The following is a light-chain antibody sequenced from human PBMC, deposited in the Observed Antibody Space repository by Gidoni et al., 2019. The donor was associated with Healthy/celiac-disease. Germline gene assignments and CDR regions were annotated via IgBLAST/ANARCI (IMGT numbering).Light chain of an antibody. V-gene: IGKV3-20*01. CDR3: QQYGSSPLT. J-gene: IGKJ4*01. CDR1: QRVSSSY. Sequence: IVLTQSPGTLSLSPRERASLSCRASQRVSSSYLAWYQQKPGQAPRLLIYGASSRATGIPDRFSGSGSGTEFTLTISRLEPEDFAVYYCQQYGSSPLTFGGGTKVEIK. CDR2: GAS.